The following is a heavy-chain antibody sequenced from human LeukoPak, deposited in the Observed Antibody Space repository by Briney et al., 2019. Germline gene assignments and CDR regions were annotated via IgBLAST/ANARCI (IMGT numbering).Heavy chain of an antibody. CDR2: IRAYNGNT. CDR3: ARAGIVGAWFLVSPDY. D-gene: IGHD1-26*01. J-gene: IGHJ4*02. Sequence: ASVKLSCKASGSTFTSYGISWGRQAPGQGVGWMGGIRAYNGNTNYAQKIQGRVTMTTDTSTSTAYMKLRSLRSDDTAVYYCARAGIVGAWFLVSPDYWGQGTLVTVSS. V-gene: IGHV1-18*01. CDR1: GSTFTSYG.